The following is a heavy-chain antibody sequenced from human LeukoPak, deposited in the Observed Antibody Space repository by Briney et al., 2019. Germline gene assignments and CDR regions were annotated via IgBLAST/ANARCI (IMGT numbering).Heavy chain of an antibody. V-gene: IGHV1-69*13. CDR2: IIPIFGTA. CDR3: ARSSEYYYGMDV. CDR1: GYTFTSYG. Sequence: SVTVSCTASGYTFTSYGISWVRQAPGQGLEWMGGIIPIFGTANYAQKFQGRVTITADESTSTAYMGLSSLRSEDTAVYYCARSSEYYYGMDVWGQGTTVTVSS. D-gene: IGHD6-6*01. J-gene: IGHJ6*02.